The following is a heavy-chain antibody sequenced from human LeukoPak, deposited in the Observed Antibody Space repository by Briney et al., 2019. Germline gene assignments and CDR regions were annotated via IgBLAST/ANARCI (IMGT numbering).Heavy chain of an antibody. J-gene: IGHJ6*03. CDR1: GYTFTSYV. Sequence: ASVKDSCKASGYTFTSYVINWVRQATGQGVEWMGWMNPNSGNTGYAQKFEGRVTMTRNTSISTAYMELGSLRSEDTAVYYCARGVGTTLYYYCYNYRDVWGKGTTVTVS. D-gene: IGHD1-1*01. CDR2: MNPNSGNT. V-gene: IGHV1-8*01. CDR3: ARGVGTTLYYYCYNYRDV.